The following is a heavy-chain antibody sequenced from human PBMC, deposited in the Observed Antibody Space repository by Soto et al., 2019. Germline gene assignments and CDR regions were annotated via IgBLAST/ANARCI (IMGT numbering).Heavy chain of an antibody. D-gene: IGHD1-26*01. CDR3: ARGRGIVGATPPPYFDY. Sequence: SETLSLTCAVYGGSFSGYYWSWIRQPPGKGLEWIGEIYHSGSTNYNPSLKSRVTISVDTSKNQFSLKLSSVTAADTAVYYCARGRGIVGATPPPYFDYWGQGTLVTVSS. V-gene: IGHV4-34*01. CDR1: GGSFSGYY. CDR2: IYHSGST. J-gene: IGHJ4*02.